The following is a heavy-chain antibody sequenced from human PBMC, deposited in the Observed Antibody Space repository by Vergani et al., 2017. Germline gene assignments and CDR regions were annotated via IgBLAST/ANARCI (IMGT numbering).Heavy chain of an antibody. CDR3: ANSVIAGNVGVAYFGMDV. J-gene: IGHJ6*02. V-gene: IGHV3-30*02. CDR1: GFTLNTYG. CDR2: IRYDGSSE. D-gene: IGHD2/OR15-2a*01. Sequence: VHLVESGGGLVQPGRSLRLSCAASGFTLNTYGIHWVRQAPGKGLEWVSFIRYDGSSEYYGDSVKGRFTISRDKSQNTVNLQMNSLRTEDTAVYFCANSVIAGNVGVAYFGMDVWGRGTTVTVSS.